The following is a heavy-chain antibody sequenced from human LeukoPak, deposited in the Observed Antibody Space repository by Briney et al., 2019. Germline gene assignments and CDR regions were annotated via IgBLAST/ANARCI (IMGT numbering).Heavy chain of an antibody. J-gene: IGHJ5*02. V-gene: IGHV4-39*07. CDR3: ARVSSGTP. D-gene: IGHD3-16*02. Sequence: KPSETLSLTCTVSGGSISSSTYYWGWIRQPPGKGLEWIGEINHSGSTNYNPSLKSRVTISVDTSKNQFSLKLSSVTAADTAVYYCARVSSGTPWGQGTLVTVSS. CDR2: INHSGST. CDR1: GGSISSSTYY.